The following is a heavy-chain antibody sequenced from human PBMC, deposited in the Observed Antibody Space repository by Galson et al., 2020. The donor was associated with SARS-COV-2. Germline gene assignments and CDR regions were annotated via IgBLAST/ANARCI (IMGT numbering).Heavy chain of an antibody. D-gene: IGHD3-3*01. CDR2: IRSKAYGGTT. V-gene: IGHV3-49*04. Sequence: RLSCTASGFTFGDYAMSWVRQAPGKGLEWVGFIRSKAYGGTTEYAASVKGRFTISRDDSKSIAYLQMNSLKTEDTAVYYCTRDDFWSGYYIYWGQGTLVTVSS. CDR3: TRDDFWSGYYIY. J-gene: IGHJ4*02. CDR1: GFTFGDYA.